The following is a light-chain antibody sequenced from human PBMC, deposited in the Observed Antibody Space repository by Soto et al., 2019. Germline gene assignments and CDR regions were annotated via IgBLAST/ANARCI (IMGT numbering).Light chain of an antibody. CDR3: QQRRDWPLT. J-gene: IGKJ4*01. CDR1: QSISSS. Sequence: EIVLTQSPATLSLSPGERATLSCRASQSISSSLGWYQQKPGQLPRLLIYEASNRATGIPARFSGSGSGTDSTLTISSLEPEDFAVYYCQQRRDWPLTFGGGTKVEIK. V-gene: IGKV3-11*01. CDR2: EAS.